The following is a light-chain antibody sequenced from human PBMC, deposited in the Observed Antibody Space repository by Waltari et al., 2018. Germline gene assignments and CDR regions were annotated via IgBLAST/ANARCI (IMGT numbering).Light chain of an antibody. CDR1: QSISRY. CDR2: EAS. Sequence: SCRASQSISRYLAWYKQKPGQAPRLLIYEASRRATGTPDRFSGSGSGTDFSLTISRLEPEDFAVYYCQKYESLPATFGQGTKVEIK. CDR3: QKYESLPAT. J-gene: IGKJ1*01. V-gene: IGKV3-20*01.